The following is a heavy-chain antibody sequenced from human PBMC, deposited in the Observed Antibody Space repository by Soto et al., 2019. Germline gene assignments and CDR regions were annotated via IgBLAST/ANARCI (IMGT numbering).Heavy chain of an antibody. CDR3: AREYDFWSGNSSYYYFGIDV. D-gene: IGHD3-3*01. J-gene: IGHJ6*02. CDR1: GFTFSKYS. V-gene: IGHV3-48*02. Sequence: GGSLRLSCEVSGFTFSKYSMNWVRQAPGKGLEWISYISSSSSSIFYADSVKGRFTVSRENAKNSLHLQMNSLRDEDAAVYYCAREYDFWSGNSSYYYFGIDVWGQGTTVTVS. CDR2: ISSSSSSI.